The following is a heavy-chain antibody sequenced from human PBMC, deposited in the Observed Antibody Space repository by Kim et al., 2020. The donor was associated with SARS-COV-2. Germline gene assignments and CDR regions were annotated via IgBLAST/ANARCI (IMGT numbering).Heavy chain of an antibody. Sequence: YNPSLKSRVTISVDTAKNQFSLKLGSVTAADTAVYYCARVDYSGSYYSDYWGQGTLVTVSS. V-gene: IGHV4-59*01. CDR3: ARVDYSGSYYSDY. J-gene: IGHJ4*02. D-gene: IGHD1-26*01.